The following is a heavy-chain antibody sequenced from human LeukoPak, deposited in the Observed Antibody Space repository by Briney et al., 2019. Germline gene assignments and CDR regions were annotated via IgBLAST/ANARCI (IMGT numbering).Heavy chain of an antibody. CDR2: FDPEDGET. Sequence: GASVRVSCKVSGYTLTELSMHWVRQAPGKGLEWMGGFDPEDGETIYAQKFQGRVTMTEGTSTDTAYMELSSLRSEDTAVYYCATGGPLLTYYYDSSGRKEYFQHWGQGTLVTVSS. CDR1: GYTLTELS. CDR3: ATGGPLLTYYYDSSGRKEYFQH. V-gene: IGHV1-24*01. D-gene: IGHD3-22*01. J-gene: IGHJ1*01.